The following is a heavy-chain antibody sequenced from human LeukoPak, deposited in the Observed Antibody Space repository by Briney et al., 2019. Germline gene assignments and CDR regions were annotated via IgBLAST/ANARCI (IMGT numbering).Heavy chain of an antibody. CDR1: GYTLTELS. J-gene: IGHJ4*02. V-gene: IGHV1-24*01. CDR2: FDPEDGET. Sequence: ASLKVSSKVSGYTLTELSMHWVRQDPGKGLEWMGGFDPEDGETIYAQKFQGRVTMTEDTSTDTAYMELSSLRSEDTAVYYCATLWFGENFDYWGQGTLVTVSS. D-gene: IGHD3-10*01. CDR3: ATLWFGENFDY.